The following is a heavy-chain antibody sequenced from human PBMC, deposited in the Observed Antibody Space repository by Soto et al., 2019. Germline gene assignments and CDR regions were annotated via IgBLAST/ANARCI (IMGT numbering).Heavy chain of an antibody. Sequence: RGGSLRLSCVASGFAFRSYGMNWVRQAPGKGLEWVSSISTSSSAIYYTDSVKGRFTISRDNARNSLYLQMKSLRTEDTAVYFCARDGADYDILTGYYDYYYHGMDVWGQGTTVTVSS. V-gene: IGHV3-21*06. CDR1: GFAFRSYG. D-gene: IGHD3-9*01. CDR3: ARDGADYDILTGYYDYYYHGMDV. CDR2: ISTSSSAI. J-gene: IGHJ6*02.